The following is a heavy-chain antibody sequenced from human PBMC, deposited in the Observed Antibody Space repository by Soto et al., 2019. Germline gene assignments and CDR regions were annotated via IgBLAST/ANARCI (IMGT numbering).Heavy chain of an antibody. Sequence: QITLKESGPTLVKPTQTLTLTCTISGFSLSTGGVGVGWIRQPPGKALEWLALIYCDDDKRYSPSLKSMLTIPKDTSKNQVVLTMTNMDPVDTATYYCAHSRCGGDCLQSYSSHYYYGMDVWGQGTTVTVSS. D-gene: IGHD2-21*02. J-gene: IGHJ6*02. V-gene: IGHV2-5*02. CDR1: GFSLSTGGVG. CDR2: IYCDDDK. CDR3: AHSRCGGDCLQSYSSHYYYGMDV.